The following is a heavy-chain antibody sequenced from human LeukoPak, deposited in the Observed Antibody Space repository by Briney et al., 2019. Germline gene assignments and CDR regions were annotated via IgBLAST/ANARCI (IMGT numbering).Heavy chain of an antibody. J-gene: IGHJ5*02. D-gene: IGHD6-6*01. CDR3: ARGGSRAARDWFDP. V-gene: IGHV1-69*13. CDR2: IIPIFGTA. CDR1: GGTFSSYA. Sequence: SVKVSCKASGGTFSSYAISWVRQAPGQGLEWMGGIIPIFGTANYAQKFQGRVTITADESTSTAYMELSSLRSEDTAVYYCARGGSRAARDWFDPWGQGTLVTVSS.